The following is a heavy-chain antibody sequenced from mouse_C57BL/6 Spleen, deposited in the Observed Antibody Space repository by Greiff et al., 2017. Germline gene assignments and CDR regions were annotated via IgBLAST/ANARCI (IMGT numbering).Heavy chain of an antibody. CDR2: ISYDGSN. CDR1: GYSITSGYY. D-gene: IGHD1-1*01. J-gene: IGHJ1*03. V-gene: IGHV3-6*01. CDR3: ARDYEYFDV. Sequence: DVQLVESGPGLVKPSQSLSLTCSVTGYSITSGYYWNWIRQFPGNKLEWMGYISYDGSNNYDPPLKNRISITRDTSKNQFFLKLNSVTTEDTATYYCARDYEYFDVWGTGTTVTVSS.